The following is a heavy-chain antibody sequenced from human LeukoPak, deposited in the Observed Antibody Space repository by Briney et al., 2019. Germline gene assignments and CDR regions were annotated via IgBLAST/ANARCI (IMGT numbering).Heavy chain of an antibody. Sequence: GGSLRLSCAASGFTFSSYVMSWVRQAPGKGLEWVSAISGSGGSTYYADSVKGRFTVSRDNSMNTLYLQMNSLRAEDTAVYYCAKDVRQQLVLYFDYWGQGTLVTVSS. CDR1: GFTFSSYV. CDR2: ISGSGGST. J-gene: IGHJ4*02. CDR3: AKDVRQQLVLYFDY. D-gene: IGHD6-13*01. V-gene: IGHV3-23*01.